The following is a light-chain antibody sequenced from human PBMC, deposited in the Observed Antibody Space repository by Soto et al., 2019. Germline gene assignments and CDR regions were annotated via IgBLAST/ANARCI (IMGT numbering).Light chain of an antibody. CDR1: ALPKQY. CDR3: QSADSSGTYPHVV. V-gene: IGLV3-25*02. Sequence: SYELTQPPSVSVSPGQTARITCSGDALPKQYAYWYQQKPRQAPVLAIYKDSESPTGIPERFSGSSSGTTVTLTISGVQAEDEADYYCQSADSSGTYPHVVFGGGTKLTVL. J-gene: IGLJ2*01. CDR2: KDS.